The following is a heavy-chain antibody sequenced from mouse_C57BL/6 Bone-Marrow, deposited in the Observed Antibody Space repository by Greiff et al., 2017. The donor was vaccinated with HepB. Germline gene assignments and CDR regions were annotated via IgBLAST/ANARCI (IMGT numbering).Heavy chain of an antibody. V-gene: IGHV5-4*01. CDR3: ARENYYGSSLYAMDY. D-gene: IGHD1-1*01. CDR2: ISDGGSYT. Sequence: EVKVVDSGGGLVKPGGSLKLSCAASGFTFSSCAMSWVRQTPEKRLEWVATISDGGSYTYYPDNVKGRFTISRDNAKNNLYLQMSHLKSEDTAMYYCARENYYGSSLYAMDYWGQGTSVTVSS. J-gene: IGHJ4*01. CDR1: GFTFSSCA.